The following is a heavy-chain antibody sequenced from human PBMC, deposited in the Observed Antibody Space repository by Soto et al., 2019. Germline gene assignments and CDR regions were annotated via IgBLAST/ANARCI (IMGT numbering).Heavy chain of an antibody. CDR2: INHSGST. D-gene: IGHD1-1*01. CDR3: ARGEVHYYYSCMDV. Sequence: QVQLQQGGAGLLKPSETLSLTFAVYGGSFSGYYWSWIRQPPGKGLEWIGEINHSGSTNYNPSLKSLVTISVDTSKNQCSLRLSSVTDVVTAVYYCARGEVHYYYSCMDVWGPGTTVTV. CDR1: GGSFSGYY. V-gene: IGHV4-34*01. J-gene: IGHJ6*02.